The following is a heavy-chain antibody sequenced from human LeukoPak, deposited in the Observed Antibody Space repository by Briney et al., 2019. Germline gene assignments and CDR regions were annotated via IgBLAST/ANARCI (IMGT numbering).Heavy chain of an antibody. D-gene: IGHD6-13*01. J-gene: IGHJ4*02. CDR2: IYHSGTT. CDR3: ARKIAAAGEGDYFDY. V-gene: IGHV4-4*02. Sequence: SETLSLTCAVSGGSLNSTNWWSWVRQAPGKGLEWIGEIYHSGTTSYNPSLKSRVSISVDKSKNQFSLKLSSVTAADTAVYYCARKIAAAGEGDYFDYWGQGTLVTVSS. CDR1: GGSLNSTNW.